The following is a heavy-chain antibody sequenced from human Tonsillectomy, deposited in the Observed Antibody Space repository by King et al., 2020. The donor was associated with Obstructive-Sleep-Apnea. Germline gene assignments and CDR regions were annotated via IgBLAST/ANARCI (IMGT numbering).Heavy chain of an antibody. D-gene: IGHD1-26*01. Sequence: QLVQSGGGLVQPGGSLRLSCAASGFTFSNAWMNWVRQAPGKGLEGVGRIKNDGGTTDYAAPLNGRFTNSRDDSKNKLYLQMNSLKTEDTDVYYCTTDWGSGRYYVRAFDVWGQGTMVTVSS. J-gene: IGHJ3*01. CDR2: IKNDGGTT. V-gene: IGHV3-15*01. CDR1: GFTFSNAW. CDR3: TTDWGSGRYYVRAFDV.